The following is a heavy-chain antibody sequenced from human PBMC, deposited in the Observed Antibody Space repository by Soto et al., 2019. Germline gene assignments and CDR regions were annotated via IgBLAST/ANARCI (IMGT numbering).Heavy chain of an antibody. Sequence: SVKVSCKASGGTFSSYAISWVRQAPGQGLEWMGGIIPIFGTANYAQKFQGRVTITADESTSTAYMELSSLRSEDTAVYYCASTRPTPWSPFDYWGQGTLVTVSS. CDR1: GGTFSSYA. V-gene: IGHV1-69*13. J-gene: IGHJ4*02. CDR2: IIPIFGTA. D-gene: IGHD1-1*01. CDR3: ASTRPTPWSPFDY.